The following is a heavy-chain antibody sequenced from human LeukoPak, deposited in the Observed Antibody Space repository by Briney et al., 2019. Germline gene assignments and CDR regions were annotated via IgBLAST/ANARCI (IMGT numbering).Heavy chain of an antibody. J-gene: IGHJ5*02. D-gene: IGHD6-13*01. CDR3: ARAGGQQLVNWFDP. CDR1: GGSISGYY. CDR2: IYYSGST. V-gene: IGHV4-59*01. Sequence: SETLSLTCTVSGGSISGYYLIWIRQPPGKGLEWIGYIYYSGSTNYNPSVQSRVTISVDTSKNQFSLKLNSVTAADTAVYYCARAGGQQLVNWFDPWGQGTLVTVSS.